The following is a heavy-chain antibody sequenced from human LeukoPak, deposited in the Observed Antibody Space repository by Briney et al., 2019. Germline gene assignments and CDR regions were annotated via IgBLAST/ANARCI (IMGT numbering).Heavy chain of an antibody. CDR1: GFTFSSYG. D-gene: IGHD3-10*01. J-gene: IGHJ4*02. CDR2: ISYDGSNK. Sequence: GGSLRLSCAASGFTFSSYGMHWVRQAPGKGLEWVAVISYDGSNKYYADSVKGRFTISRDNSKNTLYLQMNSLRAEDTAVYYCAKRKLWFGELLSDLDYWGQGTLVTVSS. V-gene: IGHV3-30*18. CDR3: AKRKLWFGELLSDLDY.